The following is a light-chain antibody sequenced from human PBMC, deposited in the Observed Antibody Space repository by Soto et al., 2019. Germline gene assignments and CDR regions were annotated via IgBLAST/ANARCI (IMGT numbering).Light chain of an antibody. CDR2: GTS. V-gene: IGKV3-15*01. CDR3: QQYNNWPRT. CDR1: QSVSSN. Sequence: EIVMTQSPATLSVSPGERATLSCRASQSVSSNLAWYQQKPGQAPRLLIYGTSTRATGIPASFSGSGSGTEFTLTISSLQSEDFAVYCCQQYNNWPRTFGQGTRWIS. J-gene: IGKJ1*01.